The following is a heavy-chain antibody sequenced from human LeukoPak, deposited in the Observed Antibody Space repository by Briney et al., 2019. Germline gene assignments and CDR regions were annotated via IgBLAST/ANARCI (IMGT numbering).Heavy chain of an antibody. Sequence: GASVKVSCKASGGTFSSYAIIWVRQASGQGLEWKGGIIPIFGTANYAQKFQGRVTITADKSTSTAYMELSSLRSEDTAVYYCVSCGGDCYGMNWFDPWGQGTLVTVSS. D-gene: IGHD2-21*02. CDR2: IIPIFGTA. J-gene: IGHJ5*02. V-gene: IGHV1-69*06. CDR3: VSCGGDCYGMNWFDP. CDR1: GGTFSSYA.